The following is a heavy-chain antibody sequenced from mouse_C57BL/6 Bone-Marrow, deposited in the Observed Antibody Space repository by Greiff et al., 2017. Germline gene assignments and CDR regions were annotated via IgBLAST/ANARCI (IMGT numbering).Heavy chain of an antibody. CDR2: ISSGSSTI. CDR1: GFTFSDYG. D-gene: IGHD2-3*01. CDR3: ARRWLLGAMDY. Sequence: VQLKESGGGLVKPGGSLKLSCAASGFTFSDYGMHWVRQAPEKGLEWVAYISSGSSTIYYADTVKGRFTISRDNAKNNLFLQMTSLRSEDTAMYYCARRWLLGAMDYWGQGTSVTVSS. V-gene: IGHV5-17*01. J-gene: IGHJ4*01.